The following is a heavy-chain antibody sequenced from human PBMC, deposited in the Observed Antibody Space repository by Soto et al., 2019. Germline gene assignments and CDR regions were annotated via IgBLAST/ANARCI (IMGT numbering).Heavy chain of an antibody. CDR3: AKDGFDGLDYCGMYA. D-gene: IGHD3-16*01. CDR2: ISYDGSNK. V-gene: IGHV3-30*18. CDR1: GFTFSSYG. J-gene: IGHJ6*02. Sequence: QVQLVESGGGAVQPGRSLRLSCAASGFTFSSYGLHWVRQAPGKGLEWVAVISYDGSNKYYADSVKGRFTISRDNSKNTLYLQRNRLRAEETAVYYWAKDGFDGLDYCGMYAWGQGNTGTLPS.